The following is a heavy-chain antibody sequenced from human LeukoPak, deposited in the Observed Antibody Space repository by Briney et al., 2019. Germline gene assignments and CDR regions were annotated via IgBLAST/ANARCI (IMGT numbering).Heavy chain of an antibody. D-gene: IGHD3-22*01. V-gene: IGHV1-2*06. Sequence: ASVKVSCKASGYTFTGYYMHWVRQAPGQGLEWMGRINPNSGGTNYAQKFQGRVTMTRDTSISTAYMELSRLRSDDTAVYYCARDHGGQDSSGYDWGQGALVTVSS. CDR1: GYTFTGYY. CDR3: ARDHGGQDSSGYD. CDR2: INPNSGGT. J-gene: IGHJ1*01.